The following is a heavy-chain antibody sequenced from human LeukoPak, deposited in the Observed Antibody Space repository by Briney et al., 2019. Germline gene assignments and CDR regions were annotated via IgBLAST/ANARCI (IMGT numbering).Heavy chain of an antibody. Sequence: SETLSLTCAVYGESFSGYFWNWIRQPPGKGLEWIGEINHSGSTSNHNPSLKSRVTMSVDTSKNQFSLKLSSVTAADTAVYYCARVGDYDILTGFDYWGQGTLVTVSS. D-gene: IGHD3-9*01. CDR3: ARVGDYDILTGFDY. CDR1: GESFSGYF. V-gene: IGHV4-34*01. J-gene: IGHJ4*02. CDR2: INHSGSTS.